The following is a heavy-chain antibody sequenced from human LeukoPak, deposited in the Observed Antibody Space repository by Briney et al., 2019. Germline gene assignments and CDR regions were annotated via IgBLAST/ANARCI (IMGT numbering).Heavy chain of an antibody. CDR2: ITSSSTYI. CDR1: GFTFSSYN. CDR3: ARQPGGSTNYMDV. J-gene: IGHJ6*03. D-gene: IGHD2-2*01. V-gene: IGHV3-21*01. Sequence: GGSLRLSCAASGFTFSSYNMNWVRQAPGKGLEWVSSITSSSTYIYYADSVKGRFTISRDNARNSLSLQMNSLRAEDTAVYYCARQPGGSTNYMDVWGKGTTVTISS.